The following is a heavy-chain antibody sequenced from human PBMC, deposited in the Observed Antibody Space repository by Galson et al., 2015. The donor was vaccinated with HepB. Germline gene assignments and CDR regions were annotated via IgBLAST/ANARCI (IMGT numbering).Heavy chain of an antibody. CDR3: AKLGRSGDLWDDFDS. CDR1: GFTFSSFG. J-gene: IGHJ4*02. V-gene: IGHV3-30*18. D-gene: IGHD1-26*01. CDR2: VSNDGNKN. Sequence: SLRLSCAASGFTFSSFGIHWVRQAPGKGLEWVALVSNDGNKNYYADSVKGRFTISRDNSKNTLYLQMDSLRAEDTAVYYCAKLGRSGDLWDDFDSWGQGTLVTVSS.